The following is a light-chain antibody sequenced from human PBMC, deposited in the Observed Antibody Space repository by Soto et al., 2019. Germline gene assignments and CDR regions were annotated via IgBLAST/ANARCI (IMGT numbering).Light chain of an antibody. CDR2: GAS. CDR1: QSVSSN. V-gene: IGKV3D-15*02. Sequence: IVLTQSPATLSVSPGERATLSCRASQSVSSNLAWHQQRPGQAPRLLIYGASTRATGVPARFSGGGSGTEFTLTITSLQSEDFAVYYCQQYGSSPKTFGQGTKLEIK. CDR3: QQYGSSPKT. J-gene: IGKJ2*01.